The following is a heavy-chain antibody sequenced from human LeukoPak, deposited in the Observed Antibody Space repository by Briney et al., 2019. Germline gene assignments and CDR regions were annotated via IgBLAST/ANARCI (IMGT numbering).Heavy chain of an antibody. CDR3: ARDRGYYDILTGYFPY. CDR2: IKQDGSEK. J-gene: IGHJ4*02. V-gene: IGHV3-7*03. D-gene: IGHD3-9*01. Sequence: GGSLRLSCAASGFTFSSYWMSWVRQAPGKGLEWVANIKQDGSEKYYVDSVKGRFTISRDNAKNSLYLQMNSLRAEDTAVYYCARDRGYYDILTGYFPYWGQGTLVTVSS. CDR1: GFTFSSYW.